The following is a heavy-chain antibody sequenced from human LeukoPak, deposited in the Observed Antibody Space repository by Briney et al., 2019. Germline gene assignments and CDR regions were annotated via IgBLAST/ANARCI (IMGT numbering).Heavy chain of an antibody. CDR3: ARLDGSGSYPPYFDY. CDR2: IYPGDSDT. D-gene: IGHD1-26*01. Sequence: GESLKISCKSSGYSFTNYWIGWVRRMPGKGLEWMGIIYPGDSDTRYSPSFQGQVTISADKSIRIAYLQWTSLKASDTAMYYCARLDGSGSYPPYFDYWGQGTLVTVSS. V-gene: IGHV5-51*01. CDR1: GYSFTNYW. J-gene: IGHJ4*02.